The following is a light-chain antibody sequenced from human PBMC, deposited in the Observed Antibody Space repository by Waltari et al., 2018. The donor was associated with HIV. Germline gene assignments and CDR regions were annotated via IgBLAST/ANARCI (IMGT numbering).Light chain of an antibody. CDR2: EVT. CDR3: CSYTSSVTYV. J-gene: IGLJ1*01. V-gene: IGLV2-23*02. Sequence: QSALTQPASVSGSPGQSITISCTGTSSDVGSYNLVSWYQQHPGKAPKLIIYEVTRRPSGVSNRFSGSRSGNTASLTISGLQADDEADYYCCSYTSSVTYVFGTATKVTVL. CDR1: SSDVGSYNL.